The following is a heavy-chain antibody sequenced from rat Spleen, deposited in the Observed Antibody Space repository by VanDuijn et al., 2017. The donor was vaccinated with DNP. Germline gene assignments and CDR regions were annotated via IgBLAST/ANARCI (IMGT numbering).Heavy chain of an antibody. Sequence: QVQLKESGPGLVQPSQTLSLTCTVSGLSLTNYGVIWVRQSPGKGLEWMGIIWGDGNTDYNSALKSRLSINRDTSKSQVFLKINSLQTDDTAIYYCTRESWGYVMDAWGQGASVTVSS. V-gene: IGHV2S75*01. CDR3: TRESWGYVMDA. CDR2: IWGDGNT. CDR1: GLSLTNYG. D-gene: IGHD5-1*01. J-gene: IGHJ4*01.